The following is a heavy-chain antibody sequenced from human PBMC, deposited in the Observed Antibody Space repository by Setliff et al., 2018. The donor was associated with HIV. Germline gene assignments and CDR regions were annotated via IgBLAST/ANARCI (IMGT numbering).Heavy chain of an antibody. J-gene: IGHJ3*02. V-gene: IGHV3-21*01. CDR2: ISSTSNYI. CDR1: GFTFSTYS. Sequence: ASVRLSCAASGFTFSTYSMNWVRQAPGKGLEWVSSISSTSNYIYYADSVKGRFTISRDNAKNSLYLQMNSLRAEDTAVYYCARVTVDWGFGNAFDIWGQGTMVTVSS. D-gene: IGHD7-27*01. CDR3: ARVTVDWGFGNAFDI.